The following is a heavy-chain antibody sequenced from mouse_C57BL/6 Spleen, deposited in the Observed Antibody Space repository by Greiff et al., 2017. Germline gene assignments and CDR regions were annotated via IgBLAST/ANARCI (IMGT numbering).Heavy chain of an antibody. V-gene: IGHV1-53*01. CDR2: INPSNGGT. Sequence: VQLQQPGTELVKPGASVKLSCKASGYTFTSYWMHWVKQRPGQGLEWIGNINPSNGGTNYNEKFKSKATLTVDKSSSTAYMQLSILTSDYSAVYYCTIDDYYGSTSMDYFFQSTSVPVSS. J-gene: IGHJ4*01. CDR1: GYTFTSYW. CDR3: TIDDYYGSTSMDY. D-gene: IGHD1-1*01.